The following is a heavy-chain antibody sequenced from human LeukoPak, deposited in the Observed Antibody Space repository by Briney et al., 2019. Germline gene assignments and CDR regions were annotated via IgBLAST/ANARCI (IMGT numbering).Heavy chain of an antibody. CDR2: INPSGGST. CDR3: AQNHNWNAMDALDI. V-gene: IGHV1-46*01. CDR1: GYTFTSHY. D-gene: IGHD1-20*01. J-gene: IGHJ3*02. Sequence: ASVKVSCKASGYTFTSHYMHWVRQAPEQGLEWMGIINPSGGSTSYAQKFQGRVTMTRDMSTRTDYMELSSLRYEDTAVYYCAQNHNWNAMDALDIWGQGTMVTVSS.